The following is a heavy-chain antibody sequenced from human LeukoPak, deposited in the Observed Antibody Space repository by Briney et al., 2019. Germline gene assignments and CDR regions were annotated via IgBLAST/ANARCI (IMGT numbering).Heavy chain of an antibody. CDR2: FIPIFGTA. Sequence: GSSGKVCCNASGAAFSSYAISWVRQAPGQGLEWMGGFIPIFGTANYAQKFQGRVTITADESTSTAYMELSSLRSEDTAVYYCARDSSMRLLELRGYYYYYMDVWGKGTTVTVSS. CDR3: ARDSSMRLLELRGYYYYYMDV. V-gene: IGHV1-69*01. D-gene: IGHD1-7*01. CDR1: GAAFSSYA. J-gene: IGHJ6*03.